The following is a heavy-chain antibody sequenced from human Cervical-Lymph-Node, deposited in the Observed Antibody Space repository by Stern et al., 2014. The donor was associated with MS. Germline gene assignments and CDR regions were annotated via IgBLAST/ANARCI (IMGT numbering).Heavy chain of an antibody. CDR2: IILMLGTS. Sequence: VQLVESGAEVKRPGSSVKVSCKAAGGTFSNSVISWVRQAPGQGLEWMGGIILMLGTSNYARKFQGRVPITPDALTSTGYMEGGSLRSEDRAVYYCASGGLGSRHYDSSYYGMDVWGQGTTVLVSS. J-gene: IGHJ6*02. CDR3: ASGGLGSRHYDSSYYGMDV. V-gene: IGHV1-69*01. CDR1: GGTFSNSV. D-gene: IGHD3-22*01.